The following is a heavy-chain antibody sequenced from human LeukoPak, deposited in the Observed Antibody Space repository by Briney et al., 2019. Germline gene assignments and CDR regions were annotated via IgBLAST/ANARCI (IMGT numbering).Heavy chain of an antibody. CDR3: ARSLRYFDWLHTSYYFDY. D-gene: IGHD3-9*01. V-gene: IGHV3-7*01. CDR2: IKQDGSEK. J-gene: IGHJ4*02. Sequence: GGSLRLSCAASGFTFSSYWMSWVRQAPGKGLEWVANIKQDGSEKYYVDSVKGRFTISRDNAKNSLYPQMNSLRAEDTAVYYCARSLRYFDWLHTSYYFDYWGQGTLVTVSS. CDR1: GFTFSSYW.